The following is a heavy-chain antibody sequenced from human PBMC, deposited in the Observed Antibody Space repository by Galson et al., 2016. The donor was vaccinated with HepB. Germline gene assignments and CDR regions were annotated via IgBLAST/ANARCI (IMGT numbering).Heavy chain of an antibody. Sequence: SVKVSCKASGYTFANYGTSWVRQAPGQGLEWMGWISDYYGKTDYAEKFRGRLTMTTDTSTSTAYVELGSLGSDDTAMYYCARDPGSYNSKDPFDLWGQGTLVIVSS. CDR3: ARDPGSYNSKDPFDL. D-gene: IGHD1-1*01. J-gene: IGHJ4*02. V-gene: IGHV1-18*01. CDR1: GYTFANYG. CDR2: ISDYYGKT.